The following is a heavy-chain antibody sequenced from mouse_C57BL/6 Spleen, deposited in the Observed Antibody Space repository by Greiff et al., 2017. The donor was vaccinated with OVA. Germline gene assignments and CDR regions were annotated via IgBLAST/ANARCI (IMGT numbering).Heavy chain of an antibody. V-gene: IGHV1-69*01. Sequence: VQLQESGAELVMPGASVKLSCKASGYTFTSYWMHWVKQRPGQGLEWIGEIDPSDSYTNYNQKFKGKSTLTVDKSSSTAYMQLSSLTSEDSAVYYCARCCSSYYAMDYWGQGTSVTVSS. CDR3: ARCCSSYYAMDY. CDR2: IDPSDSYT. J-gene: IGHJ4*01. CDR1: GYTFTSYW. D-gene: IGHD1-1*01.